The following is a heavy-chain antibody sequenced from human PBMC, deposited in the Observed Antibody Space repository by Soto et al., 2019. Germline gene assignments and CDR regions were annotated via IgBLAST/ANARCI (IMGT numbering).Heavy chain of an antibody. CDR3: ARDIEGNYGFDY. J-gene: IGHJ4*02. CDR2: IYYSGST. Sequence: SETLSLTCTVSGGSISSYYWSWIRQPPGKGLEWIGYIYYSGSTNYNPSLKSRVTISVDTSKNQFSLKLSSVTAADTAVYYCARDIEGNYGFDYWGQGTLVTVSS. D-gene: IGHD1-7*01. CDR1: GGSISSYY. V-gene: IGHV4-59*01.